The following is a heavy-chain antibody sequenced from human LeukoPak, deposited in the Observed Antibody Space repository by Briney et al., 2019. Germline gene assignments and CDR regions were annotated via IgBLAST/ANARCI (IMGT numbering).Heavy chain of an antibody. CDR3: ARDPYYDYVWGSYRSLYYYYGMDV. J-gene: IGHJ6*02. D-gene: IGHD3-16*02. CDR2: INAGNGNT. Sequence: ASVKVSCKASGYTFTSYAMHWVRQAPGQRLEWMGWINAGNGNTKYSQKLQGRVTMTTDTSTSTAYMELRSLRSDDTAVYYCARDPYYDYVWGSYRSLYYYYGMDVWGQGTTVTVSS. V-gene: IGHV1-3*01. CDR1: GYTFTSYA.